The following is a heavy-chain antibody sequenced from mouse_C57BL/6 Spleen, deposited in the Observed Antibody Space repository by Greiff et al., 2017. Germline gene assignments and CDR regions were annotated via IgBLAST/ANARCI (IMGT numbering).Heavy chain of an antibody. CDR1: GFTFSSYA. CDR2: ISDGGSYT. V-gene: IGHV5-4*01. J-gene: IGHJ2*01. Sequence: EVQRVESGGGLVKPGGSLKLSCAASGFTFSSYAMSWVRQTPEKRLEWVGNISDGGSYTDYPDNVKGRFTISRDNAKNNLYLQMSQLKSEDTAMYYCARDWGLRYGLFDYWGQGTTLTVSS. CDR3: ARDWGLRYGLFDY. D-gene: IGHD1-1*01.